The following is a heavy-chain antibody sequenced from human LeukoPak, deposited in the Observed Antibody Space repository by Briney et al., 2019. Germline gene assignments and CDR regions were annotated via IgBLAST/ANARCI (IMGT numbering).Heavy chain of an antibody. V-gene: IGHV4-30-4*01. CDR3: TGATRYFDY. J-gene: IGHJ4*02. D-gene: IGHD5-12*01. CDR2: IYYSGST. Sequence: SETLSLTCTVSGRSISSGDYYWSWIRQPPGKGLEWIGYIYYSGSTYYNPSLKSRVTISVDTSKNQFSLKLSSVTAADTAVYYCTGATRYFDYWGQGTLVTVSS. CDR1: GRSISSGDYY.